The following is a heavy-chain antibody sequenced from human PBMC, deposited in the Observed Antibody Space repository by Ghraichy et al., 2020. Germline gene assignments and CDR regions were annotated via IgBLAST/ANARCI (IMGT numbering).Heavy chain of an antibody. CDR2: IYSGGYT. CDR1: GFTVSSNY. CDR3: AKGASSSWFDHFDS. J-gene: IGHJ4*02. Sequence: GGSLRLSCAASGFTVSSNYMSWVRQAPGKGLEWVSVIYSGGYTYYVDSVMGRFTISRHNSENTLYLQMNSLRPEDTAVYYCAKGASSSWFDHFDSWGQGTLVTVSS. D-gene: IGHD6-13*01. V-gene: IGHV3-53*04.